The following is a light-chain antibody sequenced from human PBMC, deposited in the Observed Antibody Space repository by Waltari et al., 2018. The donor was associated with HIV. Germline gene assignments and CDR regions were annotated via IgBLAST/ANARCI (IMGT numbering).Light chain of an antibody. J-gene: IGLJ1*01. CDR2: GAN. CDR1: SLRSFF. Sequence: SSELTQDPVLSVALGQTIKITCQGDSLRSFFPNWYQQTPGQAPILVVYGANRRPSGIPDLFSASNSGNTSSLIISDSQAVDEADYYCHSRDTDGDHYVFGSGTRVIV. V-gene: IGLV3-19*01. CDR3: HSRDTDGDHYV.